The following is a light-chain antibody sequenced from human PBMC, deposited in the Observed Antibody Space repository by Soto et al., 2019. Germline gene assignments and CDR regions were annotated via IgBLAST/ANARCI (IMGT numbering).Light chain of an antibody. Sequence: EIVLTQSPSTLSLSPGERATVSCRASQTVSRMYLSWFQQKPGQAPRLLIYGTSTRATGIPVRFTGSGAGTDFTLTISSLQPEHFAVYFCHQDINLPWTFGQGTKVDI. J-gene: IGKJ1*01. CDR3: HQDINLPWT. V-gene: IGKV3D-7*01. CDR2: GTS. CDR1: QTVSRMY.